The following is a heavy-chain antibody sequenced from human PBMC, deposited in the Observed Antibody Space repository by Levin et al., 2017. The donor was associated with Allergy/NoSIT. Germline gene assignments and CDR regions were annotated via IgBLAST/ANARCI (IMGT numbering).Heavy chain of an antibody. CDR2: INPNSGGT. D-gene: IGHD6-19*01. CDR1: GYTFTGYY. CDR3: ARAGVSGWPAYYYYGMDV. J-gene: IGHJ6*02. V-gene: IGHV1-2*02. Sequence: ASVKVSCKASGYTFTGYYMHWVRQAPGQGLEWMGWINPNSGGTNYAQKFQGRVTMTRDTSISTAYMELSRLRSDDTAVYYCARAGVSGWPAYYYYGMDVWGQGTTVTVSS.